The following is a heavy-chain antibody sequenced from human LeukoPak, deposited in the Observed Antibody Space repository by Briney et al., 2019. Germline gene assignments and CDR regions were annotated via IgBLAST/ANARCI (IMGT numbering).Heavy chain of an antibody. Sequence: SETLSLTCTVSGGSISSSSYYWGWIRQPPGKGLEWIGSIYYSGSTYYNPSLKSRVIISVDTSKNQFSLKLSSVTAADTAVYYCARLGPRGVRGVPNWFDPWGQGTLVTVSS. J-gene: IGHJ5*02. D-gene: IGHD3-10*01. CDR1: GGSISSSSYY. V-gene: IGHV4-39*01. CDR3: ARLGPRGVRGVPNWFDP. CDR2: IYYSGST.